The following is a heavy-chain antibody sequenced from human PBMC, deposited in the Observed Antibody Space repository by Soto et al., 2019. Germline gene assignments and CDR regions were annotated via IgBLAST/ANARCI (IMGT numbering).Heavy chain of an antibody. CDR1: GGSVSSGSYY. CDR2: IYYSGST. D-gene: IGHD1-7*01. Sequence: QVQLQESGPGLVKPSETLSLTCTVSGGSVSSGSYYWSWIRQPPGKGLEWIGYIYYSGSTNYNPSLKRRVTISVDTSKNQFSLKLSSVTAADTAVYYCARDSSYWNYFVWGQGTLVTVSS. J-gene: IGHJ4*02. CDR3: ARDSSYWNYFV. V-gene: IGHV4-61*01.